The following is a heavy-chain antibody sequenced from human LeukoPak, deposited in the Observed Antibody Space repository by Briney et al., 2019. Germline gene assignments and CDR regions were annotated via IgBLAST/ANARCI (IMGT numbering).Heavy chain of an antibody. CDR2: IWYDGSKK. V-gene: IGHV3-33*07. CDR1: GFTFSSYG. J-gene: IGHJ4*02. D-gene: IGHD3-10*01. CDR3: ERDLGNYDSGSSYFYY. Sequence: PGGSLRLSCAASGFTFSSYGLYWVRQAPGKGLEWVALIWYDGSKKYYADSVKGRFTISRDTSKNTLYLQMNSLRGEDTAVYYCERDLGNYDSGSSYFYYWGQGTLVTVSS.